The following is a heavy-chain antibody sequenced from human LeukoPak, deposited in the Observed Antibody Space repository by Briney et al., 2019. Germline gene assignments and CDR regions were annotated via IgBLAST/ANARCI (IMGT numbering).Heavy chain of an antibody. V-gene: IGHV3-23*01. CDR3: AREGTLGYCSSTSCSPFDY. CDR2: ISGSGGST. CDR1: GFTFGSYA. D-gene: IGHD2-2*01. J-gene: IGHJ4*02. Sequence: GGSLRLSCAASGFTFGSYAMSWVRQAPGKGLEWVSAISGSGGSTYYADSVKGRFTISRDNAKNSLYLQMNSLRAEDTAVYYCAREGTLGYCSSTSCSPFDYWGQGTLVTVSS.